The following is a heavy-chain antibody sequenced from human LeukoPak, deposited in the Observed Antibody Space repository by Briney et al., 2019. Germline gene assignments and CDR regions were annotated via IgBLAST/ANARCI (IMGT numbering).Heavy chain of an antibody. V-gene: IGHV4-59*01. D-gene: IGHD5-18*01. CDR1: GGSISSYY. CDR3: ARGRGDTAMVLDY. J-gene: IGHJ4*02. Sequence: SETLSLTCTVSGGSISSYYWSWIRQPPEKGLEWIGYIYYSGSTNYNPSLKSRVTISVDTPKNQFSLKLSSVTAADTAVYYCARGRGDTAMVLDYWGQGTLVTVSS. CDR2: IYYSGST.